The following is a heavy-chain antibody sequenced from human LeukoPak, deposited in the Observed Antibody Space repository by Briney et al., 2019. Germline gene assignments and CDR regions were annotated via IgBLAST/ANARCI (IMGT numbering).Heavy chain of an antibody. CDR2: IIPIFGTA. CDR1: GYTFTSYY. J-gene: IGHJ4*02. V-gene: IGHV1-69*06. D-gene: IGHD3-22*01. CDR3: ARVRDYYDSSGYYYYFDY. Sequence: GASVKVSCKASGYTFTSYYMHWVRQAPGQGLEWMGGIIPIFGTANYAQKFQGRVTITADKSTSTAYMELSSLRSEDTAVYYCARVRDYYDSSGYYYYFDYWGQGTLVTVSS.